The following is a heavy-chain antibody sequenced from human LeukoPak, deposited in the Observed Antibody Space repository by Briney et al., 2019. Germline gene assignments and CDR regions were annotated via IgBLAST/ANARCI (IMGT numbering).Heavy chain of an antibody. CDR3: AGNTGDYDFWSGYSFDP. V-gene: IGHV1-2*02. J-gene: IGHJ5*02. CDR1: GYTFTGYY. CDR2: INPNSGGT. D-gene: IGHD3-3*01. Sequence: ASVKVSCKAPGYTFTGYYMHWVRQAPEQGLKWMGWINPNSGGTNYAQKFQGRVTMTRDTSISTAYMELSRLRSDDTAVYYCAGNTGDYDFWSGYSFDPWGQGTLVTVSS.